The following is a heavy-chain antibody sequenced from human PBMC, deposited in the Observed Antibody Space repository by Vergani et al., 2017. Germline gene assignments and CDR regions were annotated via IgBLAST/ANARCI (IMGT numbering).Heavy chain of an antibody. J-gene: IGHJ6*02. V-gene: IGHV1-69*06. D-gene: IGHD6-13*01. CDR2: IIPILGTA. CDR3: AREFTGIAAGNYYYYYGMDV. CDR1: GGTFSSYA. Sequence: QVQLVQSGAEVKKPGSSVKVSCKASGGTFSSYAISWVRQAPGQGLEWMGGIIPILGTANYAQKFQGRVTITADKSTSTAYMELSSLRSEDTAVYYCAREFTGIAAGNYYYYYGMDVWGQGTTVTVSS.